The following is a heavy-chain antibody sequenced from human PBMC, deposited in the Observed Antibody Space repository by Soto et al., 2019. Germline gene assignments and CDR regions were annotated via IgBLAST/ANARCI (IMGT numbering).Heavy chain of an antibody. CDR2: INPDGTTT. D-gene: IGHD2-15*01. CDR3: TKDIFGDRDF. V-gene: IGHV3-74*01. CDR1: EFTFSHYW. Sequence: EVHLVESGGGLVQPGGSLRLSCEDSEFTFSHYWMHWVRQAPGKGLVWVSRINPDGTTTNYADSVKGRFTISGDNAKNTLYLQMNSLRGDDTAMYYCTKDIFGDRDFWGQGTLVTVSS. J-gene: IGHJ4*02.